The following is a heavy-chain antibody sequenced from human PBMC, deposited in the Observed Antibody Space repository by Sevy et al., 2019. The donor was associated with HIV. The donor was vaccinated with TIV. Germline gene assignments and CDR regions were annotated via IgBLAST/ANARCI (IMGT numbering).Heavy chain of an antibody. CDR1: GFSFGDYA. CDR2: LKNKARGGTL. J-gene: IGHJ4*02. D-gene: IGHD1-1*01. Sequence: GGSLRLSCTASGFSFGDYAMNWVRQAPGKGLEWVAFLKNKARGGTLDHAASVKGRFTISRDDSKSIVYLQMNDLETEDTGVYYCARWKGVESIFDYWGQGTLVTVSS. CDR3: ARWKGVESIFDY. V-gene: IGHV3-49*04.